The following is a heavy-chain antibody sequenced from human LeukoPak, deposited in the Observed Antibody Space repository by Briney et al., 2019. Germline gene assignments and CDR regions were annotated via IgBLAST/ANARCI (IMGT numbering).Heavy chain of an antibody. V-gene: IGHV4-59*01. CDR1: GGSISSYY. J-gene: IGHJ4*02. D-gene: IGHD6-13*01. Sequence: SEILSLTCTVSGGSISSYYWSWIRQPPGKGLEWIGYIYYSGSTNYNPSLKSRVTISVDTSKNQFSLKLSSVTAADTAVYYCARAWSSSWYVIDYWGQGTLVTVSS. CDR3: ARAWSSSWYVIDY. CDR2: IYYSGST.